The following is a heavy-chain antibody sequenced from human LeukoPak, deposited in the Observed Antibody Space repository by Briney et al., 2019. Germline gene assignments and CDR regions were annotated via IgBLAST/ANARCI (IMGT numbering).Heavy chain of an antibody. CDR3: ARWDSGNYYGIGN. CDR1: GFTLSIYG. V-gene: IGHV3-7*01. D-gene: IGHD1-26*01. J-gene: IGHJ4*02. Sequence: GGSLRLSCSVSGFTLSIYGMSWVRQAPGKGLEWVANIKQDGREEYYADSVKGRFTISRDNARNSLYLQMNSLRAEDTALYYCARWDSGNYYGIGNWGQGTLVTVSS. CDR2: IKQDGREE.